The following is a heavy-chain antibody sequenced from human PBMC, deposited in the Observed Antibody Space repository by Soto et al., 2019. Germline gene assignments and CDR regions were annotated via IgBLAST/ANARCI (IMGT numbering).Heavy chain of an antibody. CDR3: ARVRFLEWLPSPYYYGMDV. V-gene: IGHV3-30-3*01. Sequence: GGSLRLSCAASGFTFSSYAMHWVRQAPGKGLEWVAVISYDGSNKYYADSVKGRFTISRDNSKNTLYLQMNSLRAEDTAVYYCARVRFLEWLPSPYYYGMDVWGQGTTVTVSS. CDR1: GFTFSSYA. D-gene: IGHD3-3*01. J-gene: IGHJ6*02. CDR2: ISYDGSNK.